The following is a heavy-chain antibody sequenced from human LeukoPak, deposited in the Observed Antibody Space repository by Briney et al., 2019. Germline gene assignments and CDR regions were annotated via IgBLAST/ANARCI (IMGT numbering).Heavy chain of an antibody. V-gene: IGHV3-33*01. J-gene: IGHJ4*02. CDR1: GFTFSSYG. D-gene: IGHD6-19*01. CDR3: ARDGLESSGWY. Sequence: GGSLRLSCAASGFTFSSYGMHWVRQAPGKGLEWVAVIWYDGSNKYYADSVKGRFTISRDNSKNTLYLQMNSTSAEATDEYYCARDGLESSGWYGGQGTLVTVS. CDR2: IWYDGSNK.